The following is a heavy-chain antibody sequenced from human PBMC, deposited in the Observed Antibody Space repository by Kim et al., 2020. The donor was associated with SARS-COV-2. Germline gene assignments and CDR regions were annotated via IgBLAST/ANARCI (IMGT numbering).Heavy chain of an antibody. CDR3: ARLTSQKDFDY. D-gene: IGHD4-17*01. J-gene: IGHJ4*02. V-gene: IGHV7-4-1*02. Sequence: PTDAQGFTGRFVFSLDTSVSTAYLQISSLKAEDTAVYYCARLTSQKDFDYWGQGTLVTVSS. CDR2: P.